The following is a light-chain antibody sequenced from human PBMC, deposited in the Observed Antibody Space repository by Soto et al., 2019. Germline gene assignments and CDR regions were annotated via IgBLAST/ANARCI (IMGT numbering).Light chain of an antibody. V-gene: IGLV3-1*01. Sequence: SYELTQPPSVSVSPGQTASITCSGDKLGDKYTCWYQQKPGQSPVPVIYQDSKRPSGIPERFSGSNSGNTATLTISGTQAIDAADYYCQAWDSSTAVFGGGTKLTVL. CDR1: KLGDKY. CDR2: QDS. J-gene: IGLJ2*01. CDR3: QAWDSSTAV.